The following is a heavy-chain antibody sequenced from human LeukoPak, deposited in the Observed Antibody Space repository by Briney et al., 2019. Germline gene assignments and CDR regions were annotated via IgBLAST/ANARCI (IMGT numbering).Heavy chain of an antibody. CDR1: LVIFSDYA. Sequence: RGSLRLSSAPPLVIFSDYAMYSVRDALETGLGYVSTICTNKVRIYYANPGKGKLTISRDNSKTALYLQLGSLRAEDRAVYYCARGRQIPLGYSSGWHDYFDYWGQGTLVTVSS. CDR2: ICTNKVRI. V-gene: IGHV3-64*01. J-gene: IGHJ4*02. D-gene: IGHD6-19*01. CDR3: ARGRQIPLGYSSGWHDYFDY.